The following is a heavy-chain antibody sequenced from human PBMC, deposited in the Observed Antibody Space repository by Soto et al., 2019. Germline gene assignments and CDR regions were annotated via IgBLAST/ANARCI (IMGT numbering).Heavy chain of an antibody. CDR1: GFTFSSYE. CDR3: ARRSSWPYYYYGMDV. J-gene: IGHJ6*02. CDR2: ISSSGSTI. D-gene: IGHD6-13*01. V-gene: IGHV3-48*03. Sequence: PGGSLRLSCAASGFTFSSYEMNWVRQAPGKGLEWVSYISSSGSTIYYADSVKGRFTISRDNAKNSLYLQMNSLRAEDTAVYYCARRSSWPYYYYGMDVWGQGTTVTVSS.